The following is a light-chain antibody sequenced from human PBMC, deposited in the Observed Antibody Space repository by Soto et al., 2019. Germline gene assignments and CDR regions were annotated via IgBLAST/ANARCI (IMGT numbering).Light chain of an antibody. V-gene: IGKV1-5*01. CDR3: LQKYFYPFT. J-gene: IGKJ3*01. Sequence: DIQITQSPSTLSPSVGDTVTVTCLASQSVSGWLAWYQQKPGKAPKLLIYAASNLQSGVPARFSGSGSGTDFTLTISSLQPEDFATYYCLQKYFYPFTFGPGTKVDIK. CDR2: AAS. CDR1: QSVSGW.